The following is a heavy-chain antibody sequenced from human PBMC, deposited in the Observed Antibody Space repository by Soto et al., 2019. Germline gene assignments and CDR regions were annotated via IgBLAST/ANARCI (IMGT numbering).Heavy chain of an antibody. Sequence: QVQLVDSGGGVVQPGRSLRLSCAASGFTFSHFGMHWVRQSPGKGLEWVAAVSYDGSDKHYADSVKGRFTISRDNSKNTLPLQMNSLRAEDTAVYYCARGSYAYDSWGDPADGEYFFDYWGQGTLVTVSA. CDR1: GFTFSHFG. V-gene: IGHV3-30-3*01. D-gene: IGHD3-22*01. CDR3: ARGSYAYDSWGDPADGEYFFDY. J-gene: IGHJ4*02. CDR2: VSYDGSDK.